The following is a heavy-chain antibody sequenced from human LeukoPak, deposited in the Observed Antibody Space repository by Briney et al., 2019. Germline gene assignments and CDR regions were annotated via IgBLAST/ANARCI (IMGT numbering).Heavy chain of an antibody. J-gene: IGHJ4*02. D-gene: IGHD3-16*02. V-gene: IGHV4-30-2*01. CDR3: ARAADYDYVWGSYRSPSTLDY. CDR2: IYHSGST. Sequence: SQTLSLTCAVSGGSISSGGYSWSWLRQPPGKGLEWIGYIYHSGSTYYNPSLKSRVTISVDRSKNQFSLKLSSVTAADTAVYYCARAADYDYVWGSYRSPSTLDYWGQGTLVTVSS. CDR1: GGSISSGGYS.